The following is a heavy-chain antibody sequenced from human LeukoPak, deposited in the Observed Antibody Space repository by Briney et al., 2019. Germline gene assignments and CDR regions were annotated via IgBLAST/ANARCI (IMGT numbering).Heavy chain of an antibody. V-gene: IGHV3-13*01. D-gene: IGHD6-13*01. CDR3: TRGFEQQLCDY. Sequence: QTGGSLRLSCAASGFTFSSHDIHWVRQAAGKGLEWVSSIGTAGDTYYAGSVMGRFTISRENAKNSLYLQMNSLRAGDTAVYYCTRGFEQQLCDYWGQGTLVTVSS. CDR1: GFTFSSHD. CDR2: IGTAGDT. J-gene: IGHJ4*02.